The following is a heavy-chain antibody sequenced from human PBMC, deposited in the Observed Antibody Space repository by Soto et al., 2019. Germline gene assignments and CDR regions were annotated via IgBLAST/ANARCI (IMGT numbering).Heavy chain of an antibody. D-gene: IGHD5-12*01. CDR2: IIPIFGTA. J-gene: IGHJ4*02. V-gene: IGHV1-69*01. CDR1: GGTFSSYA. CDR3: ARHISGYVYESDY. Sequence: SCKASGGTFSSYAISWVRQAPGQGLEWMGGIIPIFGTANYAQKFQGRVTITADESTSTAYMELSSLRSEDTAVYYCARHISGYVYESDYWGQGTLVTVSS.